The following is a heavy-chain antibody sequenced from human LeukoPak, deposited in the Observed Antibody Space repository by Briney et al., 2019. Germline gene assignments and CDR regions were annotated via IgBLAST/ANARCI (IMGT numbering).Heavy chain of an antibody. V-gene: IGHV3-23*01. Sequence: PGGSLRLSCAASGLTFSSYAMSWVRQAPGKGLEWVSAISGSGGSTYYADSVKGRFTISRDNSKNTLFLQMNSLSAEDTAVYYCASLPYYDFWSGYYNFDYWGQGTLVTVSS. CDR3: ASLPYYDFWSGYYNFDY. CDR1: GLTFSSYA. J-gene: IGHJ4*02. D-gene: IGHD3-3*01. CDR2: ISGSGGST.